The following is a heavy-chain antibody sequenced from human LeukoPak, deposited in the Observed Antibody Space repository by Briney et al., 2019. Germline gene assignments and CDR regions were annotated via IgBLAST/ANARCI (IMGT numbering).Heavy chain of an antibody. CDR3: AKVGISSSGWPFDY. D-gene: IGHD6-19*01. J-gene: IGHJ4*02. V-gene: IGHV3-23*01. Sequence: PGGSLRLSCAASGFTFSSYAMSWVRQAPGKGLEWVSAISGSGGSTYYADSVKGRFTISRDNAKNTLYLQMNSLRAEDTAVYYCAKVGISSSGWPFDYWGQGTLVTVSS. CDR1: GFTFSSYA. CDR2: ISGSGGST.